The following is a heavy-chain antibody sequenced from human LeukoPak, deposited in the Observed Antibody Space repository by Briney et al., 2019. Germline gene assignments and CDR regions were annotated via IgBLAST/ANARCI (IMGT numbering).Heavy chain of an antibody. V-gene: IGHV4-30-2*01. D-gene: IGHD3-10*01. Sequence: PSETLTLTCTVSGGSISSGGHYWSWIRQPPGKGLEWIGYIYHSGSTYYNPSLKSRVTISVDRSKNQFSLKMSFVTDADMAVYYCARVNSWFGETYDHWGQGTLVTVSS. CDR3: ARVNSWFGETYDH. CDR2: IYHSGST. CDR1: GGSISSGGHY. J-gene: IGHJ4*02.